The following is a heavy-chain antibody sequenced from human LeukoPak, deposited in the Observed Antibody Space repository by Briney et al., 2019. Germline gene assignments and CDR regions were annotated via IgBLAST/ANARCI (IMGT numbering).Heavy chain of an antibody. V-gene: IGHV3-21*01. Sequence: GGSLRPSCAASTFTFSSYNMNWVRQAPGKGLEWVSSISSSGTYIYYRDSVKGRFTISRDNAENSLYLEMNSLRVEDTAIYYCAKGEHSSSWYSWGYWGQGTLVTVPS. CDR2: ISSSGTYI. D-gene: IGHD6-13*01. CDR1: TFTFSSYN. CDR3: AKGEHSSSWYSWGY. J-gene: IGHJ4*02.